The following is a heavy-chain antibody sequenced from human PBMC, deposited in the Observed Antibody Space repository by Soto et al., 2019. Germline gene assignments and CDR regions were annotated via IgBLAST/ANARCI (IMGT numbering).Heavy chain of an antibody. CDR2: IIPIFGPA. CDR1: GGTFSSYA. V-gene: IGHV1-69*12. Sequence: QVQLVQSGAAVKKPGSSVKVSCKASGGTFSSYAISWVRQAPGQGLEWLGGIIPIFGPANYAQKFQGRVTGIADESRSTAYMELSSLRTEGTAVDDCAGGARSGSEYCQHWGQGSLVTVSS. D-gene: IGHD1-26*01. J-gene: IGHJ1*01. CDR3: AGGARSGSEYCQH.